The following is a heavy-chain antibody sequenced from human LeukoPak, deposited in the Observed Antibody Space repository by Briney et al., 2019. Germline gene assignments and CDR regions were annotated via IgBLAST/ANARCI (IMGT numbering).Heavy chain of an antibody. CDR1: GYTVTIYG. Sequence: ASVTVSFTASGYTVTIYGINWVRLAQRQGQELVGCVSTYYGDRHYAQKFQDRVTMTTDTSTTTDTSTSTTYIELMSLTSDHTAMYYCARGGRYGGNNRFDYWGQGTLVTVSS. V-gene: IGHV1-18*01. J-gene: IGHJ4*02. CDR3: ARGGRYGGNNRFDY. D-gene: IGHD4-23*01. CDR2: VSTYYGDR.